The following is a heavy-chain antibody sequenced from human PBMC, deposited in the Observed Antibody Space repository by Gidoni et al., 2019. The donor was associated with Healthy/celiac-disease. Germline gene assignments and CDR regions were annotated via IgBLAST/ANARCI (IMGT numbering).Heavy chain of an antibody. V-gene: IGHV4-30-4*01. Sequence: QVQLQESGPGLVKPSQTLSLTCTVSGGSISSGDYYWSWIRQPPGKSLEWIGYIYYSGSTYYNPSLKSRVTISVDTSKNQFSLKLSSVTAADTAVYYCARDRLAARYYYYYGMDVWGQGTTVTVSS. CDR2: IYYSGST. D-gene: IGHD6-6*01. CDR1: GGSISSGDYY. J-gene: IGHJ6*02. CDR3: ARDRLAARYYYYYGMDV.